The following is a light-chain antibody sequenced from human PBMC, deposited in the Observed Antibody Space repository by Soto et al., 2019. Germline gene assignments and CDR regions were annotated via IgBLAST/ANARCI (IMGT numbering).Light chain of an antibody. CDR1: QNFVGW. Sequence: DIQMTQLPSTLSASVGDRVTITCRASQNFVGWLAWYQQKPGKAPRLLIYDASTLESGVPSRFSGSGSGTEFTLTISNLQPDDFATYYCQQYNDNSFFGQGTKLEIK. CDR2: DAS. CDR3: QQYNDNSF. V-gene: IGKV1-5*01. J-gene: IGKJ2*01.